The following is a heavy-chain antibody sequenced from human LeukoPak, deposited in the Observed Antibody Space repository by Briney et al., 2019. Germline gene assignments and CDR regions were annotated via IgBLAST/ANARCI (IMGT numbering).Heavy chain of an antibody. Sequence: GGSLRLSCAASGFTFSSFGMNWVREAPGKGLEWVAVISYDGSNKYYADSVKGRFTISRDNSKNTLYPQMNSLRAEDTAVYYCAKDYGPLPPRRDGYNGFFDYWSQGTLVTVSS. CDR1: GFTFSSFG. CDR2: ISYDGSNK. V-gene: IGHV3-30*18. J-gene: IGHJ4*02. D-gene: IGHD5-24*01. CDR3: AKDYGPLPPRRDGYNGFFDY.